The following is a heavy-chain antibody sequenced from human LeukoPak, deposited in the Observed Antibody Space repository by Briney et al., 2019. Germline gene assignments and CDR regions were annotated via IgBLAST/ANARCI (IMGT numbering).Heavy chain of an antibody. CDR2: ISFDGTNK. J-gene: IGHJ4*02. D-gene: IGHD3-22*01. CDR3: AKGGYYERPWYFDY. Sequence: GGSLRLSCVVSGFTFSSNWMSWVRQAPGKGLEWVAVISFDGTNKFYADSVKGRFTISRDNSKNALYLQMNSLRAEDTAVYYCAKGGYYERPWYFDYWGQGTLVTVSS. CDR1: GFTFSSNW. V-gene: IGHV3-30*18.